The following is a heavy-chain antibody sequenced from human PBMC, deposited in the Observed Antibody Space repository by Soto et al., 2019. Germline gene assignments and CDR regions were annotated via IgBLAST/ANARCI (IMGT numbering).Heavy chain of an antibody. CDR1: VGRTSSYA. CDR3: ARAGALYSTPYFDH. Sequence: SGKACCEGSVGRTSSYAITCVRQAPGQGLEWMGGIIPIFGTANYAQKFQGRVTITAAEATSPAYMELSSLRSEDTAVYYCARAGALYSTPYFDHCCEGAGVTVSS. J-gene: IGHJ4*02. V-gene: IGHV1-69*01. CDR2: IIPIFGTA. D-gene: IGHD4-4*01.